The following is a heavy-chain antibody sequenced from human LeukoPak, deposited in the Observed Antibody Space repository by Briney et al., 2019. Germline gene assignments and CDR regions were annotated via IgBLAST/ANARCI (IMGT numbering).Heavy chain of an antibody. CDR2: ITGSGDST. V-gene: IGHV3-23*01. CDR1: GFTFSNFA. J-gene: IGHJ4*02. D-gene: IGHD1-26*01. CDR3: AKDSLSGSYQASHFDY. Sequence: GGSLRLSCAASGFTFSNFAMSWVRRAPGKGLEWVSTITGSGDSTFYADSVRGRFTISRDNSKNRLYLQMNSLRAEDTALYYCAKDSLSGSYQASHFDYWGQGTLVTVSS.